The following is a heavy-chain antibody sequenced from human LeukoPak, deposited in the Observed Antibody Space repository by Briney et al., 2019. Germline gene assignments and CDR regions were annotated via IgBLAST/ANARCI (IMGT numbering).Heavy chain of an antibody. J-gene: IGHJ6*03. V-gene: IGHV4-34*01. CDR2: INHSGST. CDR3: ARSWGVATALYYYYYYMDV. Sequence: SETLSLTCAVYGGSFSGYYWSWTRQPPGKGLEWIGEINHSGSTNYNPSLKSRVTISVDTSKNQFSLKLSSVTAADTAVYYCARSWGVATALYYYYYYMDVWGKGTTVTVSS. D-gene: IGHD5-12*01. CDR1: GGSFSGYY.